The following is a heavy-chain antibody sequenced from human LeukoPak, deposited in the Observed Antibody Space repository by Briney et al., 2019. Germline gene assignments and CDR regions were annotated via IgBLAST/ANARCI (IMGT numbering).Heavy chain of an antibody. CDR1: GGSISSGSYY. V-gene: IGHV4-61*02. Sequence: SQTLSLTCTVSGGSISSGSYYWSWIRQPAGKGLEWIGRIYTSGSTNHNPSLKSRVTISVGTSKNQFSLKLSSVTAADTAVYYCARGYILTGYDLFNYWGQGTLVTVSS. D-gene: IGHD3-9*01. CDR3: ARGYILTGYDLFNY. J-gene: IGHJ4*02. CDR2: IYTSGST.